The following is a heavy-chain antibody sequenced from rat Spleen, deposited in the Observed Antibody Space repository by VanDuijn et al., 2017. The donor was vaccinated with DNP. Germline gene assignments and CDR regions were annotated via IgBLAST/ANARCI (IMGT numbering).Heavy chain of an antibody. CDR3: ARVFMDWFAY. CDR2: ISNDGGNT. D-gene: IGHD1-6*01. V-gene: IGHV5-29*01. Sequence: EVQLVESDGGLVQPGRSLKLSCAASGFTFSDYSMAWVRQAPTKGLEWVTTISNDGGNTYYRDSVKGRFTISRDNAKSTLYLQMDSLRSEDAATYFCARVFMDWFAYWGQGTLVTVSS. J-gene: IGHJ3*01. CDR1: GFTFSDYS.